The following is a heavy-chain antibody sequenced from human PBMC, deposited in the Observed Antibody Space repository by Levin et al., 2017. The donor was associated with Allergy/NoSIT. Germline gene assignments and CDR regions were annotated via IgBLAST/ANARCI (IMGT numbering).Heavy chain of an antibody. CDR2: IDHSGNS. D-gene: IGHD2/OR15-2a*01. CDR3: ARLQTRGIIRNTYYYDGLDV. Sequence: AGGSLRLSCAVYDRSFIGYYWTWVRQPPGKGLEWIGEIDHSGNSNFNPSLKTRVTISVDTPKKQFSLNLTSVTAADTAVYYCARLQTRGIIRNTYYYDGLDVWGQGTTVTVSS. J-gene: IGHJ6*02. V-gene: IGHV4-34*01. CDR1: DRSFIGYY.